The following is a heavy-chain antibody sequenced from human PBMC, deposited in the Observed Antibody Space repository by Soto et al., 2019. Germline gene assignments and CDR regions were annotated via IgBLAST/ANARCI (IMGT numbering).Heavy chain of an antibody. D-gene: IGHD5-18*01. Sequence: PGGSLRLSWAASGFTFSNAWMNWVRQAPGKGLEWVGRIKSKTDGGTTDYAAPVKGRFTISRDDSKNTLYLQMNSLKTEDTAVYYCTTDVPPRRSKGAIVWRAFDIWGQGTMVTVSS. V-gene: IGHV3-15*07. CDR3: TTDVPPRRSKGAIVWRAFDI. CDR1: GFTFSNAW. J-gene: IGHJ3*02. CDR2: IKSKTDGGTT.